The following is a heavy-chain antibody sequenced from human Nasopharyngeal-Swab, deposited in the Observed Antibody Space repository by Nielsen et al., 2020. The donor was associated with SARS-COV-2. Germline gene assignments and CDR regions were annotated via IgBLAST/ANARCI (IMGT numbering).Heavy chain of an antibody. CDR3: TTDFYFDY. J-gene: IGHJ4*02. CDR2: IGDKDHNYAT. Sequence: GGSLRLSCAASGFIFSASAMHWVRQAPGKGLEWLGRIGDKDHNYATTYGASVKGRFTISRDDSKNTAFLQMDSLKTEDTALYYFTTDFYFDYWGQGALVTVSS. V-gene: IGHV3-73*01. CDR1: GFIFSASA.